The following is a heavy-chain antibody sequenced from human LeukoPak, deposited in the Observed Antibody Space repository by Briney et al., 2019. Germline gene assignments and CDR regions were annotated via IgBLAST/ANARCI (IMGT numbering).Heavy chain of an antibody. CDR2: IGYDPSNK. D-gene: IGHD5-24*01. CDR3: AKDGRERPDAYYYYYYVDV. Sequence: GGSLRLSCVASGFSFSGEAMSWVRQAPGRGLEWVAFIGYDPSNKYYADSVKGRFTISRDNSRSSLYLQMNSLRPEDTAVYYCAKDGRERPDAYYYYYYVDVWGKGTTVTVSS. CDR1: GFSFSGEA. J-gene: IGHJ6*03. V-gene: IGHV3-30*02.